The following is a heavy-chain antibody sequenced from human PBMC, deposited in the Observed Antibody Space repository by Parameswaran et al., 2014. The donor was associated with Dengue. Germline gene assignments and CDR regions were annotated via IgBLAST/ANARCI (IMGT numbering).Heavy chain of an antibody. V-gene: IGHV4-34*01. CDR3: ARRNDGDCNKTTCDLDY. D-gene: IGHD2/OR15-2a*01. CDR2: INHSGKI. Sequence: WIRQPPGKGLEWIGEINHSGKINNNPALESRVTISADTSKKQFSLKIFSVTAADTAVYYCARRNDGDCNKTTCDLDYWDQGKLVTVSS. J-gene: IGHJ4*02.